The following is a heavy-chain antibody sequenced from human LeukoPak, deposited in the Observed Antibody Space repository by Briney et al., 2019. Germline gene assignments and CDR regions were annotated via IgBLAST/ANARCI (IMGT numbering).Heavy chain of an antibody. CDR1: GYTFTGYY. Sequence: ASVKVSCKASGYTFTGYYMHWVRQAPGQGLEWMGWINPNSGGTNYAQKFQGRVTMTRDTSISTAYMELSRLRSEDTAVYYCARGYCSGGSCYPDYYFDYWGQGTLVTVSS. V-gene: IGHV1-2*02. J-gene: IGHJ4*02. CDR3: ARGYCSGGSCYPDYYFDY. CDR2: INPNSGGT. D-gene: IGHD2-15*01.